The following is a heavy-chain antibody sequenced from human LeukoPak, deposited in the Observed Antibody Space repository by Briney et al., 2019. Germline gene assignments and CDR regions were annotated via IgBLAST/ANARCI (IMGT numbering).Heavy chain of an antibody. CDR2: IYHSGST. D-gene: IGHD2-8*01. J-gene: IGHJ4*02. CDR1: GGSISSHY. CDR3: ARDGGYCTNGVCNYFDG. Sequence: SETLSLTCTVSGGSISSHYWSWIRQPPGKGLEWIGYIYHSGSTYYNPSLKSRASMSVDTFNNQFSLKLTSVTAADTAVYYCARDGGYCTNGVCNYFDGWGQGTLVTVSA. V-gene: IGHV4-59*06.